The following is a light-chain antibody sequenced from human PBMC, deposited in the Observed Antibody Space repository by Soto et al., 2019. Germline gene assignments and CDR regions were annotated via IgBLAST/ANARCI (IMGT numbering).Light chain of an antibody. Sequence: EVVVTQSPATLSLSPGERATLSFRDSQSVSSHFVWFQQKPGQPPRLLILGAYNRATGIQDRFSGSGSGTDFTLTISVVEPEDFAVYYCQELGSLGTFGQGTKVDIK. V-gene: IGKV3-11*01. CDR1: QSVSSH. CDR2: GAY. CDR3: QELGSLGT. J-gene: IGKJ1*01.